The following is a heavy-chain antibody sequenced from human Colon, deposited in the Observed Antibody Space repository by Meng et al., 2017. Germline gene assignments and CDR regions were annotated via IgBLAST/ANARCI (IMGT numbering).Heavy chain of an antibody. D-gene: IGHD1-26*01. Sequence: QVQLTGSGPSLVSPSETLSLTCTLSGGSVSSPSSYWSWIRQTPGKGLEWIGYVYYTGSANYNPSLKSRVTISVDTSKNHFSLNLTSVTAADTAVYYCARGRGSYSSIDFWGQGTLVTVSS. CDR3: ARGRGSYSSIDF. J-gene: IGHJ4*02. CDR1: GGSVSSPSSY. CDR2: VYYTGSA. V-gene: IGHV4-61*03.